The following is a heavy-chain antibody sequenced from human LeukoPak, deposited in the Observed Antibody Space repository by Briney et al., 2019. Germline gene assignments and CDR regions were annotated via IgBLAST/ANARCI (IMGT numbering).Heavy chain of an antibody. CDR2: ISAYNGNT. J-gene: IGHJ5*02. D-gene: IGHD2-2*01. CDR1: GYTFTSYG. CDR3: ARDRRTIVVVPAAISSKLNWFDP. V-gene: IGHV1-18*01. Sequence: ASVKVSCKASGYTFTSYGISWVRQAPGQGLEWMGWISAYNGNTNYAQKLQGRVTMTRDMSTSTVYMELSSLRSEDTAVYYCARDRRTIVVVPAAISSKLNWFDPWGQGTLVTVSS.